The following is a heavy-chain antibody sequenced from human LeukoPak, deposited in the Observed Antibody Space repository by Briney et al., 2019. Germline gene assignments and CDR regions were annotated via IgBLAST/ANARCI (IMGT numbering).Heavy chain of an antibody. D-gene: IGHD5-18*01. CDR3: ARDPIHRPYYMDV. CDR1: GGSISSSSYY. V-gene: IGHV4-39*07. CDR2: IYYSGST. J-gene: IGHJ6*03. Sequence: SETLSLTCTVSGGSISSSSYYWGWIRQSPGKGLEWIGSIYYSGSTYYNPSLKSRVTISVDTSKNQFSLKLSSVTAADTAVYYCARDPIHRPYYMDVWGKGTTVTISS.